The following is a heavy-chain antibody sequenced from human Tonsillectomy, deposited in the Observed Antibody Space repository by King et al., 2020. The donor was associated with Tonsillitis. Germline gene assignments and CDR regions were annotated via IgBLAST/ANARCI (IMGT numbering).Heavy chain of an antibody. D-gene: IGHD5-24*01. CDR3: ARDRETRWFDP. J-gene: IGHJ5*02. CDR2: IWSDGSSE. CDR1: GLTFSSHG. Sequence: VQLVESGGGVVQPGRSLRLSCAASGLTFSSHGFHWVRQAPAKGLEWVAFIWSDGSSEYYADTVRGRFTISRDNSKNTLALQMNSLRADDTAVYYCARDRETRWFDPWGQGTLVTVSS. V-gene: IGHV3-33*01.